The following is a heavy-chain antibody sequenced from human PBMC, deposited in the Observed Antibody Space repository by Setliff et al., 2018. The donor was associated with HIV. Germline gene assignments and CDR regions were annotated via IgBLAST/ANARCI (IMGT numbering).Heavy chain of an antibody. V-gene: IGHV7-4-1*01. Sequence: GASVKVSCKASGYSLTSYSINWVRQAPGQGLEWMGYINTNTGNPTYAQGFTGRFVFSVDTPVSTAYLQIFSLKAEDTAVYYCTRDHTPPPNYDFWSGQIDLRNIFYYMDVWGQGTLVTVSS. CDR3: TRDHTPPPNYDFWSGQIDLRNIFYYMDV. J-gene: IGHJ4*02. CDR1: GYSLTSYS. CDR2: INTNTGNP. D-gene: IGHD3-3*01.